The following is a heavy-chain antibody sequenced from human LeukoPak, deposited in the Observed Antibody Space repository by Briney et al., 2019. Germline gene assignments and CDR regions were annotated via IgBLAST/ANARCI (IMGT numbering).Heavy chain of an antibody. V-gene: IGHV2-70*01. CDR2: IDWDDDK. D-gene: IGHD6-19*01. CDR3: ARTLLRGIAVAGAIDY. Sequence: SGPALLKPTQTLTLTCTFSGFSLSTSGMCVSWIRQPPGKALEWLALIDWDDDKYYSTSLKTRLTISKDTSKNQVVLTMTNMDPVDTATYYCARTLLRGIAVAGAIDYWGQGTLVTVSS. J-gene: IGHJ4*02. CDR1: GFSLSTSGMC.